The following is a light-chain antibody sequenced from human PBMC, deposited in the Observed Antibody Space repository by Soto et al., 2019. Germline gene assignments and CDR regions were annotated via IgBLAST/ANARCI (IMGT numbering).Light chain of an antibody. CDR2: GNN. CDR3: HSYDNSLSADV. J-gene: IGLJ1*01. CDR1: SSNIGAGYD. V-gene: IGLV1-40*01. Sequence: QSVLTQPPSVSGAPGQTVTISCTGTSSNIGAGYDVHWYQQPPGTAPKLLIYGNNNRPSGVPDRFSGSKSGTSASLAITGLRAEDETDYYCHSYDNSLSADVFGTGTKLTVL.